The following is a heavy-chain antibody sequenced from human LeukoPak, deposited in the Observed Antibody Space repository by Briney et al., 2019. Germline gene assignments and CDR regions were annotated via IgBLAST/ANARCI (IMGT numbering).Heavy chain of an antibody. J-gene: IGHJ3*02. Sequence: SETLSLTCTVSGGSISSYYWSWIREPPGKGLEWIGYISYSGSTNYNPSLKSRVTISIDTSKNQFSLKLRSVTAADTAIYYCARQGYNILTGYIDAFDIWGQGTMVTVSS. D-gene: IGHD3-9*01. CDR1: GGSISSYY. CDR2: ISYSGST. V-gene: IGHV4-59*08. CDR3: ARQGYNILTGYIDAFDI.